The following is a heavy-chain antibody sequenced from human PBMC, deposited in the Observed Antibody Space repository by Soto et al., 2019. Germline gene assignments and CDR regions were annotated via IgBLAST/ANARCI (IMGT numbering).Heavy chain of an antibody. CDR2: ISGSGGST. Sequence: PGVSLRLSCAASGFTFSSYAMSWVRQAPGKGLEWVSAISGSGGSTYYADSVKGRFTISRDNSKNTLYLQMNSLRAEDTAVYYCAKDGYLGYCSGGSCYSEFDYWGQGTLVTLSS. CDR3: AKDGYLGYCSGGSCYSEFDY. D-gene: IGHD2-15*01. CDR1: GFTFSSYA. J-gene: IGHJ4*02. V-gene: IGHV3-23*01.